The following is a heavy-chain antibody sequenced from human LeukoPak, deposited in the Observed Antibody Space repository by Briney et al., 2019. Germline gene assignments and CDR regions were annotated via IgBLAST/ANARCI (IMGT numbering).Heavy chain of an antibody. Sequence: GGSLRLSCTASAFTFSSYWMTWVRQAPRKGLEWVANIKQDGSEKYYVASVKGRFTISRDNAKNSLYLQMNSLRAEDTAVYYCARQYWYFDLWGRGTLVTVSS. CDR1: AFTFSSYW. CDR2: IKQDGSEK. CDR3: ARQYWYFDL. J-gene: IGHJ2*01. V-gene: IGHV3-7*01.